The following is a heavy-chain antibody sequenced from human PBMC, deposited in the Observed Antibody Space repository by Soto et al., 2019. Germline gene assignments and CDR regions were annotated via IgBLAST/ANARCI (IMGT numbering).Heavy chain of an antibody. CDR3: AKDFTVTPAGYNDY. V-gene: IGHV3-9*01. D-gene: IGHD4-17*01. J-gene: IGHJ4*02. Sequence: PGGSLRLSCAASGFTFDDYAMHWVRQAPGKGLEWVSGISWNSGSIGYADSVKGRFTISRDNAKNSLYLQMNSLRAEDTALYYCAKDFTVTPAGYNDYWGQGTLVTVS. CDR2: ISWNSGSI. CDR1: GFTFDDYA.